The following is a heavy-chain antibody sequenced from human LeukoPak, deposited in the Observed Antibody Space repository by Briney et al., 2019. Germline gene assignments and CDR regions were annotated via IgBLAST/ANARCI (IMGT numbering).Heavy chain of an antibody. D-gene: IGHD6-13*01. J-gene: IGHJ3*02. V-gene: IGHV3-11*06. CDR1: GFTFSDYY. CDR3: ARGLSAAAGTGAFDI. Sequence: GGSLRLSCAASGFTFSDYYMSWIRQAPGKGLEWVSYISSSSSYTNYADSVKGRFTISRDNAKNSLYLQMNSLRAEDTALYYCARGLSAAAGTGAFDIWGQGTKVTVSS. CDR2: ISSSSSYT.